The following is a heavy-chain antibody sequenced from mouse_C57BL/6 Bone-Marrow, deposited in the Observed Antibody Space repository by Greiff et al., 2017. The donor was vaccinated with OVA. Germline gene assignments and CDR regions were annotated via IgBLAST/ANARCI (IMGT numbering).Heavy chain of an antibody. V-gene: IGHV7-3*01. D-gene: IGHD1-1*01. Sequence: EVQGVESGGGLVQPGDSLSLSCAASGFTFTNYYMSWVRQPPGKELEWLAFIRNKPNGSTTEYSASVKGRFTISRDNSQSILYLQMNALRAEDSATYYCARYKGRVAVDYFDYWGQGTALTVSS. CDR3: ARYKGRVAVDYFDY. CDR1: GFTFTNYY. J-gene: IGHJ2*01. CDR2: IRNKPNGSTT.